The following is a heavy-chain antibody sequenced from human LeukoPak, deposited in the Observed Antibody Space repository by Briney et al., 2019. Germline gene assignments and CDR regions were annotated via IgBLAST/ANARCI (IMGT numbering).Heavy chain of an antibody. D-gene: IGHD6-6*01. CDR3: AGHPSIAARPQFDY. J-gene: IGHJ4*02. V-gene: IGHV1-69*05. CDR2: IIPIFGTA. Sequence: PWASVKVSCKASGGTFSSYAISWVRQAPGQGLEWMGGIIPIFGTANYAQKFQGRVTITTDESTSTAYMELSSLRSEDTAVYYCAGHPSIAARPQFDYWGQGTLVTVSS. CDR1: GGTFSSYA.